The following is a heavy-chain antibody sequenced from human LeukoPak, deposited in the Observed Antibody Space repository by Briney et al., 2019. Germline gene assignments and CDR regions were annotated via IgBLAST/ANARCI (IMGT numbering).Heavy chain of an antibody. D-gene: IGHD3-10*01. CDR3: ARRASGTYGRYFDY. Sequence: SETLSLTCTVSGGSISSYYWSWIRQPPGKGLEWIGYIYYSGSTNYNPFLRSRVTISVDTSTNQFSLKLSSVTAADTAVYYCARRASGTYGRYFDYWGQGTLVTVSS. CDR2: IYYSGST. V-gene: IGHV4-59*08. CDR1: GGSISSYY. J-gene: IGHJ4*02.